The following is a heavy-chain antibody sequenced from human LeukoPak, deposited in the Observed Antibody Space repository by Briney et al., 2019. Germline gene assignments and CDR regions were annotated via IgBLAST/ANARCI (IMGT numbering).Heavy chain of an antibody. CDR1: GFTFSSYT. CDR2: ISTKSNI. D-gene: IGHD2-2*01. V-gene: IGHV3-21*01. J-gene: IGHJ4*02. CDR3: AREESSSSGYYFDY. Sequence: PGGPLRLSCAASGFTFSSYTMNWVRQAPGKGLEWVSSISTKSNIYYADSVKGRFTISRDNTKNSLYLQMNSLRAEDTAVYYCAREESSSSGYYFDYWGQGTLVTVSS.